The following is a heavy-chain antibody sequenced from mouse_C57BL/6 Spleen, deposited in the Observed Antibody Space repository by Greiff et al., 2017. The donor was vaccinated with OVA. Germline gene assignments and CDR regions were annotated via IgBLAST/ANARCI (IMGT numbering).Heavy chain of an antibody. J-gene: IGHJ3*01. CDR3: TSGGSTVVARDWFAY. V-gene: IGHV1-5*01. Sequence: VQLQQSGTVLARPGASVKMSCKTSGYTFTRYWMHWVKQRPGQGLEWLGAIYPGNSDTSYNQKFKGKAKLTAVTSASTAYMELSSLTNEDSAVYYCTSGGSTVVARDWFAYWGQGTLVTVSA. CDR1: GYTFTRYW. CDR2: IYPGNSDT. D-gene: IGHD1-1*01.